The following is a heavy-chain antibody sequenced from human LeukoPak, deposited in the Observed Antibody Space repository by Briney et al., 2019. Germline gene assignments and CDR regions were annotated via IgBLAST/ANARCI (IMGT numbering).Heavy chain of an antibody. J-gene: IGHJ4*02. CDR2: INPSGGSA. V-gene: IGHV1-46*02. D-gene: IGHD5-12*01. Sequence: GASVKVSCKAYGYTFNSYYIHWVRQAPGQGLEWMGIINPSGGSASYAQKFQGRVTMTIDTSTSTVYMELSSLRSEDTAVYYCAKDRGYSGYDFDYWGQGTLVTVSS. CDR3: AKDRGYSGYDFDY. CDR1: GYTFNSYY.